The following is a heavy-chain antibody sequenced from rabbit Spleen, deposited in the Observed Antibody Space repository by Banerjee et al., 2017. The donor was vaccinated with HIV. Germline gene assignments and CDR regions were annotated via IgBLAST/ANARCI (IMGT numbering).Heavy chain of an antibody. CDR2: IDPVFGIT. V-gene: IGHV1S40*01. Sequence: QSLEESGGDLVKPGASLTLTCTASGFSFSNNYYMNWVRQAPGKGLEWIGYIDPVFGITYYANWVNGRFSISRENAQNTVFLQMTSLTAADTATYFCARDLVAVIGWNFNLWGQGTLVTVS. CDR3: ARDLVAVIGWNFNL. D-gene: IGHD1-1*01. J-gene: IGHJ4*01. CDR1: GFSFSNNYY.